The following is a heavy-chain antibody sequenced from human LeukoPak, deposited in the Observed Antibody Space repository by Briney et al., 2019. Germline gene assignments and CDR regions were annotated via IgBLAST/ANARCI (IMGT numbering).Heavy chain of an antibody. CDR1: GYTFTGYY. CDR2: INPNSGGT. D-gene: IGHD2-2*01. Sequence: ASVKVSCKASGYTFTGYYMHWVRQAPGQGLEWMGWINPNSGGTNYAQKFQGRVTMTRDTSISTAYMELSRLRSDDTAVYYCARGASHYCSSTSCYAFDYWGQGTLVTVSS. J-gene: IGHJ4*02. CDR3: ARGASHYCSSTSCYAFDY. V-gene: IGHV1-2*02.